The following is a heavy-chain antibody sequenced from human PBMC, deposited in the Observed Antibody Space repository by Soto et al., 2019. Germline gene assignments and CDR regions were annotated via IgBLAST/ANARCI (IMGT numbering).Heavy chain of an antibody. CDR2: IYYSGST. Sequence: SETLSLTCTVSGGSISSGGYYWSWIRQHPGKGLEWIGYIYYSGSTYYNPSLKSRVTISVDTSKNQFSLKLSSVTAADTAVYYFARDYYDSSGYYYVSAFDIWGQGTMVTVSS. CDR3: ARDYYDSSGYYYVSAFDI. CDR1: GGSISSGGYY. D-gene: IGHD3-22*01. V-gene: IGHV4-31*03. J-gene: IGHJ3*02.